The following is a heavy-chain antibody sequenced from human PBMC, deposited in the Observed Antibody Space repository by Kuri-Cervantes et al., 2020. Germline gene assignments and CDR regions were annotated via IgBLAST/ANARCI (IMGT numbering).Heavy chain of an antibody. CDR2: IIPIFGTA. J-gene: IGHJ6*02. Sequence: SVKVSCKASGVTFSSYAISWVRQAPGQGLEWMGGIIPIFGTANYAQQFQGRVTITADESTSTAYMELSSLRSEETAVYYCAKSDIVVVPVAITTPSYYYYYGMDVWGQGTTVTVSS. CDR1: GVTFSSYA. D-gene: IGHD2-2*01. CDR3: AKSDIVVVPVAITTPSYYYYYGMDV. V-gene: IGHV1-69*13.